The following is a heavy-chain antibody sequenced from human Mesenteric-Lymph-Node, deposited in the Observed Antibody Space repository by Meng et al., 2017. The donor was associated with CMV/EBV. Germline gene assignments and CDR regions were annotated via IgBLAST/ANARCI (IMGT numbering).Heavy chain of an antibody. CDR2: IYYTGST. J-gene: IGHJ4*02. D-gene: IGHD5-24*01. V-gene: IGHV4-61*01. CDR1: GGAVNSDNFF. CDR3: AGRTANYRDDF. Sequence: CTVSGGAVNSDNFFWSWIRQPPGKGLEWIGYIYYTGSTDYSPSLKSRVIISVDTSKNQFSLRLSSVTAADTAVYYCAGRTANYRDDFWGQGTLVTVSS.